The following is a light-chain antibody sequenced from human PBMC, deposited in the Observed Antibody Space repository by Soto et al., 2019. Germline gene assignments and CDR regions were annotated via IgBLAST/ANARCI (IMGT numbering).Light chain of an antibody. V-gene: IGKV3-15*01. CDR3: QQYSDWPPYT. Sequence: VMTQSPVTLSVSPGERATLSCRASQSVGGNVAWYQQKPGQAPRLLMYATSTRATGIPARFSGSGSGTEFPLTISSLQSEDSAVYFCQQYSDWPPYTFGQGTKLEIK. CDR2: ATS. J-gene: IGKJ2*01. CDR1: QSVGGN.